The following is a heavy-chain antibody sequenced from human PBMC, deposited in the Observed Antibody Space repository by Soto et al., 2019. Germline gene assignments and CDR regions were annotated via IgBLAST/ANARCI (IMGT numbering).Heavy chain of an antibody. D-gene: IGHD4-17*01. CDR2: INHSGST. CDR3: ARKHPTVTIDY. V-gene: IGHV4-34*01. CDR1: GGSFSGYY. Sequence: SETLSLTCAVYGGSFSGYYWSWIRQPPGKGLEWIGEINHSGSTNYNPSLKSRVTISVDTSKNQFSLKLSSVTAADTAVYYCARKHPTVTIDYWGQGTLVTVSS. J-gene: IGHJ4*02.